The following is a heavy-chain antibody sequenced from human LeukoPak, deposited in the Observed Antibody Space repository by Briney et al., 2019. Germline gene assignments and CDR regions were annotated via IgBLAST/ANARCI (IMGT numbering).Heavy chain of an antibody. D-gene: IGHD6-19*01. V-gene: IGHV3-23*01. J-gene: IGHJ4*02. Sequence: GGSLRLSCAASGFTFSSYWMSWVRQAPGKGLEWVSAISGSGGSTYYADSVKGRFTIARDNSKNTLHLQMNSLRDEDTAVYYCAKEAVAGDYFDYWGQGTLVTVSS. CDR1: GFTFSSYW. CDR2: ISGSGGST. CDR3: AKEAVAGDYFDY.